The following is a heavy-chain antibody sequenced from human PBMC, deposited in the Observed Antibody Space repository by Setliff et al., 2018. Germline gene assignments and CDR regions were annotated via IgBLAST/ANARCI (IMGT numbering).Heavy chain of an antibody. J-gene: IGHJ2*01. Sequence: PSETLSLTCSVSGGSINRDYWNWIRQPPGKGLEWLGYIHYSGNTNYNPSLKSRVTISFNTSKNQFSLKLSSVTAADTAVYYCARHHAQYYSDSSGYFYEDWYFDLWGRGTLVTVSS. V-gene: IGHV4-59*08. CDR3: ARHHAQYYSDSSGYFYEDWYFDL. CDR2: IHYSGNT. D-gene: IGHD3-22*01. CDR1: GGSINRDY.